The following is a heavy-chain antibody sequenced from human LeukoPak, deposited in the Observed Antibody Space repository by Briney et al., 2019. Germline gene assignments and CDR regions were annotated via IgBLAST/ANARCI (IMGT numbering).Heavy chain of an antibody. V-gene: IGHV3-23*01. J-gene: IGHJ4*02. Sequence: GRSLRLSCAASGFTFSSYAMSWVRQAPGKGLEWVSAISGSGGSTYYADSVKGRFTISRDNSKNTLYLQMNSLRAEDTAVYYCASYYDSSGYKVDYWGQGTLVTVSS. CDR3: ASYYDSSGYKVDY. D-gene: IGHD3-22*01. CDR1: GFTFSSYA. CDR2: ISGSGGST.